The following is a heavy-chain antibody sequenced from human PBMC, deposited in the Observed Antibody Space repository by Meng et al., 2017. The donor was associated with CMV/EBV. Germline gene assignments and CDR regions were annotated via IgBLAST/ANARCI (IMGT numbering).Heavy chain of an antibody. CDR1: GFNLSSYG. CDR3: ANRYSGYEDVWYFDY. D-gene: IGHD5-12*01. Sequence: GGSLRLSCTMSGFNLSSYGMHWVRQAPGKGLEWVAFIRDDGSNTYLADSVKGRFTISRDNSKNTLYLQMNSLRTEDTAVYYCANRYSGYEDVWYFDYWGQGTLVTVSS. CDR2: IRDDGSNT. V-gene: IGHV3-30*02. J-gene: IGHJ4*02.